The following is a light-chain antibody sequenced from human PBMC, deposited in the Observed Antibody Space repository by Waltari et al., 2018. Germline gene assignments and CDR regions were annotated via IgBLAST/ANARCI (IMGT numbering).Light chain of an antibody. CDR2: GAS. V-gene: IGKV3-15*01. J-gene: IGKJ3*01. Sequence: EIVMTQSPPTLSVSPGERATLSCRACQSVRSNLAWYQQKPGQAPRLLIYGASTRATGIPARFSGSGSGTDFTLTISSLQSEDFAVYYCQQYNNWPPVFTFGPGTKVDIK. CDR1: QSVRSN. CDR3: QQYNNWPPVFT.